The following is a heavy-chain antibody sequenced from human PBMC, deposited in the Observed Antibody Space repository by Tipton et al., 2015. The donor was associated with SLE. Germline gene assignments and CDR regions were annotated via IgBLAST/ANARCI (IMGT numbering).Heavy chain of an antibody. CDR1: GYSISSGYY. J-gene: IGHJ4*02. Sequence: TLSLTCAVSGYSISSGYYWGWIRQPPGKGLEWIGSIYHSGSTYYNPSLKSRVTISVDTSKNQFSLKLSSVTAADTAVYYCARDPSAGSGYYRGVDYWGQGTLVTVSS. V-gene: IGHV4-38-2*02. CDR2: IYHSGST. D-gene: IGHD3-22*01. CDR3: ARDPSAGSGYYRGVDY.